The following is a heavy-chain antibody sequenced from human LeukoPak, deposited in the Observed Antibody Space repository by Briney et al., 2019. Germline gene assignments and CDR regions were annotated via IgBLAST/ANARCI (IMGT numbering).Heavy chain of an antibody. Sequence: PSETLSLTCAVYGGSFSGYYWSWIRQPPGKGLEWIGEINHSGSTNYNPSLKSRVTISVDTSKNQFSLKLSSVTAADTAVYYCAKDRASGGNYPNWFDPWGQRTLVTVSS. CDR2: INHSGST. J-gene: IGHJ5*02. CDR3: AKDRASGGNYPNWFDP. V-gene: IGHV4-34*01. D-gene: IGHD1-26*01. CDR1: GGSFSGYY.